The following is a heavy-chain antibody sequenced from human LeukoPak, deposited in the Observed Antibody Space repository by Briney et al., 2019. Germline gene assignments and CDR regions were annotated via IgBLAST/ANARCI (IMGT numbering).Heavy chain of an antibody. D-gene: IGHD6-6*01. CDR3: ARRTNEYSSSSAIRH. CDR1: GGTFSSYA. J-gene: IGHJ4*02. CDR2: IIPIFGTA. Sequence: GASVKVSCKASGGTFSSYAISWVRQAPGQGLEWMGGIIPIFGTANYAQKFQGRVTITADESTSTAYMELSSLRPEDTAVYYCARRTNEYSSSSAIRHWGQGTLVTVSS. V-gene: IGHV1-69*13.